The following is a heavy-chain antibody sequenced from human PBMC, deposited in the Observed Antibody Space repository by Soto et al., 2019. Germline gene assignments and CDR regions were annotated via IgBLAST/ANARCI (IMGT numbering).Heavy chain of an antibody. Sequence: SETLSLTCTVSGGSVNSYGYHSSWIRQHPVKGLEWIGYIYYSGSTYYNPSLKSRVTISVDTSKNQFSLKLSSVTAADTAVYYCARATYYDFWSGLSPLEYWGQGTLVTVS. CDR3: ARATYYDFWSGLSPLEY. CDR2: IYYSGST. V-gene: IGHV4-31*03. J-gene: IGHJ4*02. CDR1: GGSVNSYGYH. D-gene: IGHD3-3*01.